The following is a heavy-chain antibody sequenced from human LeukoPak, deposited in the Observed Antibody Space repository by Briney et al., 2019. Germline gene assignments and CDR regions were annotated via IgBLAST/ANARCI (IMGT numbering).Heavy chain of an antibody. CDR2: IHGGGNT. CDR1: GFTVSSNY. Sequence: GGSLRLSCAASGFTVSSNYMSWVRQAPGKGLEWLSVIHGGGNTYYADSVKGRFTISRDSSKNTVFLQMDSLRAEDTAVYYCARDPGYGLGVDYGDYWGQGTLVTVSS. V-gene: IGHV3-66*01. D-gene: IGHD3-10*01. J-gene: IGHJ4*02. CDR3: ARDPGYGLGVDYGDY.